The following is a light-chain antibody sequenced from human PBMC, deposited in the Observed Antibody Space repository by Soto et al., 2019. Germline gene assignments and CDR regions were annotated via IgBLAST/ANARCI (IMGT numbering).Light chain of an antibody. V-gene: IGKV3-11*01. CDR3: QQRSDWPPT. J-gene: IGKJ3*01. CDR1: QSVSSH. CDR2: DAF. Sequence: EIVLTQSPATLSLSPGERATLSCRASQSVSSHLGWYQQKPGQAPGLLIYDAFKRATGIPARFSGSGSGTDFTLTISSLEPEDFAVYYCQQRSDWPPTFGPGTKVDIK.